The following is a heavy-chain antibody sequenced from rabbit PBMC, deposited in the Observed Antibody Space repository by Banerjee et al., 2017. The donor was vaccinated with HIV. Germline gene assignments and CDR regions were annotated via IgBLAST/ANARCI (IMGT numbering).Heavy chain of an antibody. D-gene: IGHD2-1*01. CDR1: GFDFSSYY. CDR3: ARDRYSYDDYGDPGRLDL. J-gene: IGHJ3*01. CDR2: IYAGKGST. V-gene: IGHV1S7*01. Sequence: QLKETGGGLVQPGGSLTLSCKASGFDFSSYYMSWVRQAPGKGLEWIGIIYAGKGSTDYASWVNGRFTISSDNAQNTVDLQMNSLTAADTATYFCARDRYSYDDYGDPGRLDLWGPGTLVTVS.